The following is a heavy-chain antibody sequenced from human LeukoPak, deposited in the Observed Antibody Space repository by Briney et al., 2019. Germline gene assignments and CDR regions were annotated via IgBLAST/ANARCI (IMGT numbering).Heavy chain of an antibody. V-gene: IGHV3-30-3*01. CDR2: VTYDGNNK. CDR3: AKDQEQLDYFDY. D-gene: IGHD6-13*01. CDR1: GFTFNNYA. J-gene: IGHJ4*02. Sequence: PGGSLRLSCAASGFTFNNYAMHWVRQAPGKGLEWVAVVTYDGNNKYYADSVKGRFTISRDNSKNTLYLQMNSLRAEDTAVYYCAKDQEQLDYFDYWGQGTLVTVSS.